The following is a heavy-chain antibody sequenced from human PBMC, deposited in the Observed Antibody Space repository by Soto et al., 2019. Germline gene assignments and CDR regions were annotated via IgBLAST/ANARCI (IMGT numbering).Heavy chain of an antibody. D-gene: IGHD6-13*01. V-gene: IGHV4-59*08. CDR1: GCSISSYY. Sequence: SETLSLTCTVSGCSISSYYWSWIRQPPGKGLEWIGYIYYSGSTNYNPSLKSRVTISVDTSKNQFSLKLSSVTAADTAVYYCARQVAAAGTVYYYYYYYMDVWGKGTTVTVSS. CDR3: ARQVAAAGTVYYYYYYYMDV. J-gene: IGHJ6*03. CDR2: IYYSGST.